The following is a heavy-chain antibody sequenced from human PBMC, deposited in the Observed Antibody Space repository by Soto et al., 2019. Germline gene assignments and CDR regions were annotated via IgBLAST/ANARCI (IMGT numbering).Heavy chain of an antibody. V-gene: IGHV4-30-2*01. CDR3: AGSIEARLLGNWFDP. J-gene: IGHJ5*02. Sequence: SETLSLTCAVSGGSISSGGYSWSWIRQPPGKGLEWIGYIYHSGSTYYNPSLKSRVTISVDRSKNQFSLKLSSVTAADTAVYYCAGSIEARLLGNWFDPWGQGTLVTVSS. CDR2: IYHSGST. CDR1: GGSISSGGYS. D-gene: IGHD6-6*01.